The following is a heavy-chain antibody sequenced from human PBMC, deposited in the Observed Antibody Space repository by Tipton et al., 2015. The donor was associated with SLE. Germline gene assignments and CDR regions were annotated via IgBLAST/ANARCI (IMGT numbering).Heavy chain of an antibody. CDR3: ARDSPSTTGGGGFDY. CDR1: GFTFDDYA. CDR2: ISWNSGNI. D-gene: IGHD4-17*01. V-gene: IGHV3-9*01. Sequence: SLRLSCAASGFTFDDYAMHWVRQAPGKGLEWVSGISWNSGNIDYADSVKGRFTISRDNAKNSLYLQMNSLRAEDTALYYCARDSPSTTGGGGFDYWGQGTLVTVSS. J-gene: IGHJ4*02.